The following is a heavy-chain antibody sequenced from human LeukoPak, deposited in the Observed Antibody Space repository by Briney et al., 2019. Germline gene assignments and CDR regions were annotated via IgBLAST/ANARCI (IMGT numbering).Heavy chain of an antibody. CDR2: IKQDGSEK. V-gene: IGHV3-7*01. J-gene: IGHJ4*02. CDR3: ATEIRAVQDLYY. D-gene: IGHD3-10*01. Sequence: TGGSLRLSCAASGFTFSNYWMSWVRQAPGKGRKGVANIKQDGSEKYYVDSVTGRFTISRDNAKNSLYLQMNSLRAEDTAVYYCATEIRAVQDLYYWGQGTLVTVSS. CDR1: GFTFSNYW.